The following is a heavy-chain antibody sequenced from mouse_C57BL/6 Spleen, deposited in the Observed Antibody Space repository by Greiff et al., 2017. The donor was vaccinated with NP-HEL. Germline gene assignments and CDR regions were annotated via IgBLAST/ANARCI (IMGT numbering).Heavy chain of an antibody. J-gene: IGHJ4*01. V-gene: IGHV1-18*01. CDR2: INPNNGGT. CDR1: GYTFTDYN. Sequence: EVQLQQSGPELVKPGASVKIPCKASGYTFTDYNMDWVKQSHGKSLEWIGDINPNNGGTNYNQKFKGKATLTVDKSSSTAYMELRSLTSEDTAVYYCALTTVVSYAMDYWGQGTSVTVSS. CDR3: ALTTVVSYAMDY. D-gene: IGHD1-1*01.